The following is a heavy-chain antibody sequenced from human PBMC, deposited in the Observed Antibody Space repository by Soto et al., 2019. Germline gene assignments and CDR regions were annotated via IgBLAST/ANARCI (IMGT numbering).Heavy chain of an antibody. V-gene: IGHV6-1*01. CDR1: GDSVSSNSAA. CDR2: TYYRSKWYN. CDR3: AREDSWRANLNYYYYYGIDV. Sequence: SQTLSLTCAISGDSVSSNSAAWNWIRQSPSRGLEWLGRTYYRSKWYNDYAVSVKSRITINPDTSKNQFSLQLNSVTPEDTAVYYCAREDSWRANLNYYYYYGIDVWGQGTTVTVSS. J-gene: IGHJ6*02. D-gene: IGHD6-13*01.